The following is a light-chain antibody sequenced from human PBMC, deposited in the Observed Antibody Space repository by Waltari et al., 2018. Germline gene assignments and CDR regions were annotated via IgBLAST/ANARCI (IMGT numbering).Light chain of an antibody. J-gene: IGLJ3*02. V-gene: IGLV3-1*01. CDR3: QAWDSNVNWV. CDR1: NLGNKY. CDR2: QDT. Sequence: YDLTQPPSVSVSPGPAASITCPGDNLGNKYVCWYQPKPRQSPLLRIYQDTKRPPGIPVRLSGSVSGNTVTLTISATQALDEADYYCQAWDSNVNWVFGGGTKLTVL.